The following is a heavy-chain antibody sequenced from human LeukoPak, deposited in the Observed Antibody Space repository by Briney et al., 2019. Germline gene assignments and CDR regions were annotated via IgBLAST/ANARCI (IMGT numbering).Heavy chain of an antibody. D-gene: IGHD3-22*01. V-gene: IGHV3-23*01. J-gene: IGHJ4*02. Sequence: SGGSLRLSCAASGFAFSSYAMSWVRQAPGKGLEWISGISGSGGSTYYADSVKGRFTISRDNSKNTLYLQMNSLRAEDTAVYYCAKHLYYYDSSDYYSGHFGPADYWGQGTLVTVSS. CDR3: AKHLYYYDSSDYYSGHFGPADY. CDR2: ISGSGGST. CDR1: GFAFSSYA.